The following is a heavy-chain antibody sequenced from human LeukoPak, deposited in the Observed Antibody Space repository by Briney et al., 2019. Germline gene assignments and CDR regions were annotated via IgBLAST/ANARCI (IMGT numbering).Heavy chain of an antibody. J-gene: IGHJ4*02. V-gene: IGHV3-74*01. CDR3: ARVNSHKGDCYPG. CDR1: GFTFSSYW. D-gene: IGHD2-21*02. CDR2: INSDGSST. Sequence: PGGSLRLSCAASGFTFSSYWMHWVRQAPGKGLVWVSRINSDGSSTSYADSVKGRFTISRDNSKNTLYLQMNSLRDEDTAVYYCARVNSHKGDCYPGWGQGTLVTVSS.